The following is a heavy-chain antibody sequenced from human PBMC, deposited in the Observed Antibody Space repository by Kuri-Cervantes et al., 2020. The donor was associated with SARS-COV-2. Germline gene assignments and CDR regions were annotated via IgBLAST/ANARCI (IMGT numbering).Heavy chain of an antibody. CDR1: GYTFTGYY. CDR2: INPNSGGT. J-gene: IGHJ6*02. D-gene: IGHD2-2*01. Sequence: ASVKVSCKAPGYTFTGYYIHWVRQAPGQGLEWMGWINPNSGGTNSAQEFQGWVTMTRDTSISTVYMELSRLRSHDTAVYFCARDPPDDLVVKSARRNYYYAMDVWGQGTTVTVSS. V-gene: IGHV1-2*04. CDR3: ARDPPDDLVVKSARRNYYYAMDV.